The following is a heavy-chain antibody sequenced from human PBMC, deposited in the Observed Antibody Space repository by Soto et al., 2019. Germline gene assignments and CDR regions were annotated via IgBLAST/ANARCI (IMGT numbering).Heavy chain of an antibody. V-gene: IGHV4-39*01. D-gene: IGHD6-13*01. CDR1: GGSISSSSYY. CDR3: ARLVAAAAGWGKKYYYMDV. Sequence: SETLSLTCTVSGGSISSSSYYWGWIRQPPGKGLEWIGSIYYSGSTYYNPSLKSRVTISVDTSKNQFSLKLSSVTAADTAVYYCARLVAAAAGWGKKYYYMDVWGKGTTVTVSS. J-gene: IGHJ6*03. CDR2: IYYSGST.